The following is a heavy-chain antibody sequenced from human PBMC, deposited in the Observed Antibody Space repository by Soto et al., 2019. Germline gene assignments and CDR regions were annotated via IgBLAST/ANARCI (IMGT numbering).Heavy chain of an antibody. J-gene: IGHJ6*02. V-gene: IGHV4-31*03. Sequence: ASETLSPPCTVSGGSTSRGGYHWGRVRQHPGKGLEGTGDIFFSGSTYYNPSLKRRFTRSVATSKNQFSLKLSSVTAADTAVYYCARQYFDWLLSPTGHYGMDVWGQGTTVTVSS. CDR1: GGSTSRGGYH. CDR2: IFFSGST. D-gene: IGHD3-9*01. CDR3: ARQYFDWLLSPTGHYGMDV.